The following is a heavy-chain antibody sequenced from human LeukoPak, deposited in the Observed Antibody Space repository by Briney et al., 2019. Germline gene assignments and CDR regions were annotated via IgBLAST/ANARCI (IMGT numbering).Heavy chain of an antibody. CDR3: ASASSGIPPHFDD. Sequence: GGSLRLSCAASGFIFSNYGFHWVRQAPGKGLEWVSVISSDGSKKYYADSVMGRFTISRDNSKNAVYLQMNSLRAEDTAVYYCASASSGIPPHFDDWGQGTLVTVSS. J-gene: IGHJ4*02. CDR2: ISSDGSKK. D-gene: IGHD2-15*01. CDR1: GFIFSNYG. V-gene: IGHV3-30*03.